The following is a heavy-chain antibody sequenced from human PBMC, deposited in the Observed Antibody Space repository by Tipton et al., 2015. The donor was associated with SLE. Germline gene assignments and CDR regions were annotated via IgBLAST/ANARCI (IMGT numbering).Heavy chain of an antibody. V-gene: IGHV5-51*01. D-gene: IGHD6-13*01. CDR2: IYPGDSDT. J-gene: IGHJ4*02. CDR1: GYRFANSW. Sequence: VQLVQSGVEAKKPGDSLKISCSGSGYRFANSWLGWVRHVPGKGLEWMGVIYPGDSDTIYNPSFQGQVTSSVDKSTNTAFLQWASLEASDSSYYYCARQDSSSEFDYWVQGTLVTVSS. CDR3: ARQDSSSEFDY.